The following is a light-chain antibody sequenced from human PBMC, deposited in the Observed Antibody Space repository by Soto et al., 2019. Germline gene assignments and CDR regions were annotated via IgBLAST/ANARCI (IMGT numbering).Light chain of an antibody. CDR2: GNS. CDR3: QSYDSSLSGVV. V-gene: IGLV1-40*01. J-gene: IGLJ2*01. CDR1: SSNIGAGYD. Sequence: QSLLTQPPSVSGATGQRVTISCTGSSSNIGAGYDVHWYQQLPGTAPKLLIYGNSNRPSGVPDRFSGSKSGTSASLAITGLQAEDEADYYCQSYDSSLSGVVFGGGNKRTVL.